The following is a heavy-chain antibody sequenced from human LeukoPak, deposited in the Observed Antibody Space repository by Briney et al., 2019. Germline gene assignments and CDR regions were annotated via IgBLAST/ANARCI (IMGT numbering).Heavy chain of an antibody. Sequence: PGGSLRLSCAGSGFTFSTYWMSWVRQAPGEGLDWVANIKQDGTDKYYVDSLKGRFTISRDNAKNLLYLQMNSLRAEDTAVYYCAREKLDTRGYVDYWGQGTLVTVSS. D-gene: IGHD3-22*01. V-gene: IGHV3-7*01. CDR3: AREKLDTRGYVDY. J-gene: IGHJ4*02. CDR2: IKQDGTDK. CDR1: GFTFSTYW.